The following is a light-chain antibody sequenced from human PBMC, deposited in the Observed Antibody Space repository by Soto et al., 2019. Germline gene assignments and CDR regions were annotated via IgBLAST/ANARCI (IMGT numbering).Light chain of an antibody. J-gene: IGKJ4*01. V-gene: IGKV1-39*01. CDR3: QQSYSIPRT. CDR1: QSISIY. Sequence: DIQMTQSPSSLSASVGDRVTITCRASQSISIYLNWYQQKLGKAPKLLIYAASGLQTGVPSRFSGSGSWTDFTLTISSLQPEDFASYYCQQSYSIPRTFGGGTKVEIK. CDR2: AAS.